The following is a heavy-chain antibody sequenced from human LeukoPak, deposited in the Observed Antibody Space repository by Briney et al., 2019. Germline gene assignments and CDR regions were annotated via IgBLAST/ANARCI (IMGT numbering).Heavy chain of an antibody. J-gene: IGHJ4*02. D-gene: IGHD5-18*01. CDR2: ISSSSSYI. Sequence: GGSLRLSCAASGFTFSSYSMNWVRQAPGKGLEWGSSISSSSSYIYYADSVKGRFTISRDNAKNSLYLQMNSLRAEDTAVYYCARSPLYSYDWDIFDYWGQGTLVTVSS. V-gene: IGHV3-21*01. CDR1: GFTFSSYS. CDR3: ARSPLYSYDWDIFDY.